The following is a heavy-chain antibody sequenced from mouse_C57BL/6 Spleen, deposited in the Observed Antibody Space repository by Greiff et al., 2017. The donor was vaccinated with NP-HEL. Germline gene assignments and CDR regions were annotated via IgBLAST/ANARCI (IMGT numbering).Heavy chain of an antibody. Sequence: VQLQESGPGLVQPSQSLSITCTVSGFSLTSYGVHWVRQSPGKGLEWLGVIWSGGSTDYNAAFISRLSISKDNSKSQVFFKMNSLQADDTAIYYCARNGATVVAYYFDYWGQGTTLTVSS. CDR1: GFSLTSYG. V-gene: IGHV2-2*01. J-gene: IGHJ2*01. CDR2: IWSGGST. CDR3: ARNGATVVAYYFDY. D-gene: IGHD1-1*01.